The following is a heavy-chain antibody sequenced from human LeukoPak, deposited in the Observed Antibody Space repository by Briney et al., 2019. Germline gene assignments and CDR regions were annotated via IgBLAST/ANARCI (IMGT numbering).Heavy chain of an antibody. CDR2: ITWNSGKI. D-gene: IGHD3-10*01. CDR3: AKARGGVFDI. Sequence: PGGSLRLSCAASGFTFSSYAMSWVRQAPGKGLEWVSGITWNSGKIGYADSVKGRFTISRDNGKNSLYLQMNSLRAEDMALYYCAKARGGVFDIWGQGTTVTVSS. V-gene: IGHV3-9*03. CDR1: GFTFSSYA. J-gene: IGHJ3*02.